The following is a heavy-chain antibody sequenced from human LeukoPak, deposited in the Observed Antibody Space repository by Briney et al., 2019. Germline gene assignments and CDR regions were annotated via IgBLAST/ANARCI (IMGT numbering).Heavy chain of an antibody. CDR1: GYTFIXYG. Sequence: KVSCXXSGYTFIXYGITWVRQAPGQGPKWMGWINAYNGNTNYAQKLQGRVTMTTDTSTSTAYMELRSLRSDDTAIYYCARASLIGYSYGSFEYWGQGTLVTVSS. V-gene: IGHV1-18*01. CDR2: INAYNGNT. J-gene: IGHJ4*02. CDR3: ARASLIGYSYGSFEY. D-gene: IGHD5-18*01.